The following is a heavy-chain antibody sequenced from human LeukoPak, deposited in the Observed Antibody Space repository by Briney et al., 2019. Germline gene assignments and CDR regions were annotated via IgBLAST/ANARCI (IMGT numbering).Heavy chain of an antibody. D-gene: IGHD2-15*01. CDR1: GFTFSHYG. CDR3: ARDRYCSDSSCPHFDY. J-gene: IGHJ4*02. V-gene: IGHV3-7*01. CDR2: IKQDESEK. Sequence: GGSLRLSCTASGFTFSHYGMSWVRQAPGKGLQWVSDIKQDESEKYYVDSVKGRFTISRDNAKNSMYLQMNSLRAEDTAVYYCARDRYCSDSSCPHFDYWGQGTLVTVSS.